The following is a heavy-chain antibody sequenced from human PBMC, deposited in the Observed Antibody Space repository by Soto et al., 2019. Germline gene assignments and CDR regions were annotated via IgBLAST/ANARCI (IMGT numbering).Heavy chain of an antibody. CDR1: GGTFSSYA. V-gene: IGHV1-69*01. D-gene: IGHD3-22*01. J-gene: IGHJ4*02. CDR3: ARSEYYYDSSSGYRPDVRFDY. Sequence: SVKVSCKASGGTFSSYAISWGREAPVQGLEWMGGIIPIFGTANYAQKFQGRVTITADESTSTAYMELSSLRSEDTAVYYCARSEYYYDSSSGYRPDVRFDYWGQGTLVTVSS. CDR2: IIPIFGTA.